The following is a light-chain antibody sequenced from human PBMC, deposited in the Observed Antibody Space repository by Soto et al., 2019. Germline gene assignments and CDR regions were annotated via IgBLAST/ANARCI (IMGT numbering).Light chain of an antibody. Sequence: EIVFTQSPGTLSLSPWERATLSCRASQSISRSFLAWYQQKPGQAPRPLIYGASIRATGFPDRFSGSGSGTDFSLTISRLETEDFAVYYCQQYGSSPPWTFGQGTKVEIK. CDR3: QQYGSSPPWT. J-gene: IGKJ1*01. CDR2: GAS. CDR1: QSISRSF. V-gene: IGKV3-20*01.